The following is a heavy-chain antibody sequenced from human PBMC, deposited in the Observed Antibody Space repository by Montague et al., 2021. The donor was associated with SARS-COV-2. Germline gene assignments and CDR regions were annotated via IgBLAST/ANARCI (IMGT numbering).Heavy chain of an antibody. J-gene: IGHJ4*02. D-gene: IGHD6-19*01. CDR1: GFTFSSYS. V-gene: IGHV3-21*01. CDR3: ARDRDSSGWFDY. Sequence: SLRLSCAASGFTFSSYSMNWVRQAPGKGLEWVSSISSSSSYIYYXDSVKGRFTISRDNAKNSLYLQMNSLRAEDTAVYYCARDRDSSGWFDYWGQGTLVTVSS. CDR2: ISSSSSYI.